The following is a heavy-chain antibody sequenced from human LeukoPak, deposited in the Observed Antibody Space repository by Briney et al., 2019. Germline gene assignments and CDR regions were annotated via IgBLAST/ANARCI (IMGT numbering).Heavy chain of an antibody. CDR1: GGSISSGGYY. J-gene: IGHJ4*02. V-gene: IGHV4-31*03. CDR2: IYYSGST. CDR3: ARHYLGGNYPDYFNH. D-gene: IGHD1-26*01. Sequence: SETLSLTCTVSGGSISSGGYYWSWIRQHPGKGLEWIGYIYYSGSTYYNPSLKSRVTISVDTSKNQFSLKLSSVTAADTAVYYSARHYLGGNYPDYFNHWGQGTLVTVSS.